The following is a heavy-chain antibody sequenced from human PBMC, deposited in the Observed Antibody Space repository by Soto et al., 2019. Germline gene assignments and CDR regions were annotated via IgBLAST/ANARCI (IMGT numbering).Heavy chain of an antibody. V-gene: IGHV3-64D*08. CDR3: VKDGDSSGWQRPDY. CDR1: GFTFSLYA. J-gene: IGHJ4*02. Sequence: GGSLRLSCSASGFTFSLYAVHWVRQAPGKGLEYVSAISASGGSTYYADSVKGRFTITRDNSRSSSYIDMRSLKPEDTAVYYCVKDGDSSGWQRPDYWGQGTLVTVSS. D-gene: IGHD6-19*01. CDR2: ISASGGST.